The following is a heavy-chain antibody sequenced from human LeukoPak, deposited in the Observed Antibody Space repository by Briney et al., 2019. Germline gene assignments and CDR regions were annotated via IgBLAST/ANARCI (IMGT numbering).Heavy chain of an antibody. J-gene: IGHJ4*02. Sequence: GASVKVSCEASGYIFTGFWIHWVRQAPGQGLEWMGGIIPIFGTANYAQKFQGRVTITADESTSTAYMELSSLRSEDTAVYYCARGILRFLEWLTPFDYWGQGTLVTVSS. CDR3: ARGILRFLEWLTPFDY. V-gene: IGHV1-69*13. CDR1: GYIFTGFW. CDR2: IIPIFGTA. D-gene: IGHD3-3*01.